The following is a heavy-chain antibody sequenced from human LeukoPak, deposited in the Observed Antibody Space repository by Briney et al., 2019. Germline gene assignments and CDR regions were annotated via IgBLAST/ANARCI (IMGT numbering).Heavy chain of an antibody. J-gene: IGHJ1*01. CDR3: ARLASMPG. CDR1: GYTFTGYY. CDR2: IHPNSGGT. Sequence: ASVKVSCKASGYTFTGYYLHWVRQAPGQGLEWMGWIHPNSGGTNYAQKFQGRVTMTRDTSISTAYMELSSLRSDDTAVYFCARLASMPGWGQGTLVTVSS. D-gene: IGHD2-2*01. V-gene: IGHV1-2*02.